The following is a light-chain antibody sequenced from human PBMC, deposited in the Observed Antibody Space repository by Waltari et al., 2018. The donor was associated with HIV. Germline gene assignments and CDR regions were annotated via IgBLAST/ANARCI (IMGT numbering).Light chain of an antibody. CDR2: RNN. V-gene: IGLV1-47*01. CDR1: NSNIGSND. CDR3: AAWDDSLSGWV. J-gene: IGLJ3*02. Sequence: QSVLTQPPSTSGTPGQRVTISCSGRNSNIGSNDLSWYQQLPGTAPKLLIYRNNQRPSGVPDRFSGSKSGTSASLAISGLRSEDEADYYCAAWDDSLSGWVFGGGTKLTVL.